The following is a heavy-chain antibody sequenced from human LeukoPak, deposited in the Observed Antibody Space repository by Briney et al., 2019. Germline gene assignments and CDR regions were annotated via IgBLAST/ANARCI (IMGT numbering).Heavy chain of an antibody. CDR2: INPRGST. Sequence: SETLSLTCGVYGGSFSGYYWSWIRQPPGKGLEWIGEINPRGSTNYNPSLKSRVTLSADTSKNQFSLTLNSVTAADTAVYYCARRRLGYYLDYWGQGTLVTVSS. J-gene: IGHJ4*02. CDR3: ARRRLGYYLDY. D-gene: IGHD5-24*01. CDR1: GGSFSGYY. V-gene: IGHV4-34*01.